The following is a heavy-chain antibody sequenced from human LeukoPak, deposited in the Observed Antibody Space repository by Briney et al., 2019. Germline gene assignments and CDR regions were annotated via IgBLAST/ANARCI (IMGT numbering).Heavy chain of an antibody. CDR2: ISSSSIYI. V-gene: IGHV3-21*01. D-gene: IGHD5-12*01. CDR3: ARGKYSGYYGSEGYYYYYMDV. Sequence: GGSLRLSCAASGFTFNTYTINWVRQAPGKGLEWVSSISSSSIYIYYADSLKGRFTISRNNAKNSLYLHIDSLRAEDTAVYYCARGKYSGYYGSEGYYYYYMDVWGKGTTVTISS. CDR1: GFTFNTYT. J-gene: IGHJ6*03.